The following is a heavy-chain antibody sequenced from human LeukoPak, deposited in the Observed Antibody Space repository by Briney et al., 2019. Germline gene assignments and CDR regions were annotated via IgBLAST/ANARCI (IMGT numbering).Heavy chain of an antibody. D-gene: IGHD3-10*01. CDR1: DASFSGYY. Sequence: SETLSLTCAIYDASFSGYYWSWIRQPPGKGLEWIGEIHPSGSPSYNPSLESRTIISVDASKNQFSLILNSVTAADTAVYYCAREVVVSMVRGVIRWFDPWGQGTLVTVSS. J-gene: IGHJ5*02. CDR3: AREVVVSMVRGVIRWFDP. V-gene: IGHV4-34*01. CDR2: IHPSGSP.